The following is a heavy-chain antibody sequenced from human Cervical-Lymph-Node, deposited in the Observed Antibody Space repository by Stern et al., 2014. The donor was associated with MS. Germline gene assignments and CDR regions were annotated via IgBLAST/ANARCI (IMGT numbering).Heavy chain of an antibody. V-gene: IGHV3-21*01. J-gene: IGHJ4*02. Sequence: EVQLVESGGGLVKPGGSLRLSCAASGFTFSSYSMNWVRQAPGKGLEWVASISSGGSYIYYADSLKVRFTISRDNAKNSLYLQMNSLRAEDTAVYYCARGRGGNYRYYFDYWGQGTLVTVSS. CDR2: ISSGGSYI. D-gene: IGHD4-23*01. CDR1: GFTFSSYS. CDR3: ARGRGGNYRYYFDY.